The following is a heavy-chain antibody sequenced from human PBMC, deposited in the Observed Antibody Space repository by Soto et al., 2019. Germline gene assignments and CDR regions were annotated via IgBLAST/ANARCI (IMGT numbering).Heavy chain of an antibody. Sequence: QVQLQESGPGLVKPSQTLSLTCTVSGGSISSGGYYWSWIRQHPGKGLEWIGYIYYSGSTYYNPSLKSRVTRSVDTATTQFSLKLSSVTAADTAVYYWARDHDSSGWVSCYGMDVSCQGTTVTVSS. CDR2: IYYSGST. CDR1: GGSISSGGYY. V-gene: IGHV4-31*03. D-gene: IGHD3-22*01. CDR3: ARDHDSSGWVSCYGMDV. J-gene: IGHJ6*02.